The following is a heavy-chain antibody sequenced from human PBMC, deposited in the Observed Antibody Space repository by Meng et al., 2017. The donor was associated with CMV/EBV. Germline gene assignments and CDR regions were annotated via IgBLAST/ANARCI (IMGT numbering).Heavy chain of an antibody. Sequence: GVGWIRQPPGKALEWLALIYWNDDKRYSPSLKSRLTITKDTSKNQVVLTMTNMDPVDTATYYCAHSRYCSSTSCYRIGYYYYGMDVWGQGTTVTVSS. J-gene: IGHJ6*02. CDR2: IYWNDDK. D-gene: IGHD2-2*02. CDR1: G. CDR3: AHSRYCSSTSCYRIGYYYYGMDV. V-gene: IGHV2-5*01.